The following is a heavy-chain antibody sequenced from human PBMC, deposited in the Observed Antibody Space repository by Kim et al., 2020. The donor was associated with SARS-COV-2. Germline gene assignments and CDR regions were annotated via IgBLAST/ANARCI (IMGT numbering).Heavy chain of an antibody. D-gene: IGHD3-16*02. CDR3: ARRYVWGSYRNTLYAFDI. V-gene: IGHV3-21*01. Sequence: GGSLRLSCAASGFTFSSYSMNWVRQAPGKGLEWVSSISSSSSYIYYADSVKGRFTISRDNAKNSLYLQMNSLRAEDTAVYYCARRYVWGSYRNTLYAFDIWGQGTMVTVSS. J-gene: IGHJ3*02. CDR1: GFTFSSYS. CDR2: ISSSSSYI.